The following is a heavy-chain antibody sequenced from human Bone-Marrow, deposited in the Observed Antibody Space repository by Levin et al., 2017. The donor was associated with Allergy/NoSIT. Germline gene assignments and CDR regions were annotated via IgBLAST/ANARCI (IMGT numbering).Heavy chain of an antibody. CDR2: ISGIGGNS. D-gene: IGHD2-15*01. CDR3: ARRDASYSASYFFDF. J-gene: IGHJ4*02. Sequence: GGSLRLSCATSGFTFNDYAMSWVRQAPGKGLEWVSAISGIGGNSFYGDSVKGRFTISRDNSKNTLYLQMNSLRAEDTAIYYCARRDASYSASYFFDFWGQGTVVTVSS. V-gene: IGHV3-23*01. CDR1: GFTFNDYA.